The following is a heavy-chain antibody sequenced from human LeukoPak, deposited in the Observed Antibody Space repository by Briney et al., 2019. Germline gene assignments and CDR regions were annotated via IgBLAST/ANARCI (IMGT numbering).Heavy chain of an antibody. Sequence: SDTLSLTCTVSGYSITSGSCWGWIRQPPGKGLEWIANVYHRGTTYYNPSLKSRLTISVDTSKNHFSLRLSSLSAADTAIYYCARFADTNYDAFDIWGQGTLVTVSS. CDR3: ARFADTNYDAFDI. CDR1: GYSITSGSC. CDR2: VYHRGTT. D-gene: IGHD4-11*01. V-gene: IGHV4-38-2*02. J-gene: IGHJ3*02.